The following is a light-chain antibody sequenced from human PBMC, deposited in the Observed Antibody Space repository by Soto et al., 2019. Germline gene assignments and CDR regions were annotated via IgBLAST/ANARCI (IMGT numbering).Light chain of an antibody. CDR1: TSNIGSNY. V-gene: IGLV1-47*01. CDR3: ATWDDSLNGFYV. J-gene: IGLJ1*01. CDR2: RNN. Sequence: QSVLTQPPSASGTPGQGVTISCSGSTSNIGSNYVYWYQQLPGTAPKLLIYRNNQRPSGVPDRFSGPKSGTSASLAIGGLRSDDEADYFCATWDDSLNGFYVFGTGTKVTVL.